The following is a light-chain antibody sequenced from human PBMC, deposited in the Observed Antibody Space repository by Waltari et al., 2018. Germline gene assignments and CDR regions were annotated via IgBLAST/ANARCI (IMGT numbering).Light chain of an antibody. CDR3: QQYQSYFYT. CDR1: QNINSW. J-gene: IGKJ2*01. V-gene: IGKV1-5*03. CDR2: KAS. Sequence: DIQMTQSPSTLSASVGDRVTINCRASQNINSWLAWYQQRPGKAPQLLIYKASILENGVPSRFSGSGSGTEFSLTISSLQPDDFATYYCQQYQSYFYTFGQGTKLEIE.